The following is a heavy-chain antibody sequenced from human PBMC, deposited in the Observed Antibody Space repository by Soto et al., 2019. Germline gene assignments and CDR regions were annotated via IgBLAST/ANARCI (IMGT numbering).Heavy chain of an antibody. J-gene: IGHJ4*02. Sequence: SSVKVSCNASGGTVSTFGISWVRQAPGQGLEWMGGIIPFFGTARYSQKFEDRITITADESTNTVYMDLRSLTSEDTAIYYCAKSAPMDAGDKYYYDFWGQGALVTVSS. CDR3: AKSAPMDAGDKYYYDF. CDR2: IIPFFGTA. CDR1: GGTVSTFG. V-gene: IGHV1-69*13. D-gene: IGHD4-17*01.